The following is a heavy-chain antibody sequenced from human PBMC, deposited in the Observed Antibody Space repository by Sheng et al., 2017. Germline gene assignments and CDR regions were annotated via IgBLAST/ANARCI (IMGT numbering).Heavy chain of an antibody. D-gene: IGHD3-22*01. CDR1: GDTFSSYT. V-gene: IGHV1-69*02. Sequence: QVHLVQSGAEVKKPGSSVKVSCKASGDTFSSYTFSWVRQVPGQGLEWMGRVVPRLDEASYAQKFQGRITITADKSTSTAYMALSSLTSEDTAVYFCARAWHYYDSGGYVXGDYFVSWGQGTLVTVSS. CDR2: VVPRLDEA. CDR3: ARAWHYYDSGGYVXGDYFVS. J-gene: IGHJ4*02.